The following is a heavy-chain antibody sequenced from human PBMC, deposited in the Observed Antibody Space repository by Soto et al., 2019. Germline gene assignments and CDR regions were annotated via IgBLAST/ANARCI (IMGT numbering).Heavy chain of an antibody. D-gene: IGHD1-26*01. CDR2: VHSSGGT. J-gene: IGHJ4*02. CDR1: VASLGSPDYF. V-gene: IGHV4-39*01. Sequence: PSETLSLTCTVSVASLGSPDYFWGWIRQPPGKGPEWIASVHSSGGTYYSASLKTRTTISLDTPANKFSLKLTSVTAADTASYYCARLIVGATGRSDSDNWGPGTLVTVSS. CDR3: ARLIVGATGRSDSDN.